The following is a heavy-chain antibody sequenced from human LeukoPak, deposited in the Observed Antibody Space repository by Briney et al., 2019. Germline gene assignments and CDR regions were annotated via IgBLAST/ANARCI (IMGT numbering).Heavy chain of an antibody. CDR3: ARGPGAGSSHFDY. D-gene: IGHD7-27*01. CDR1: GGSVSSGSYS. CDR2: IYTSGST. Sequence: SETLSLTCTVSGGSVSSGSYSWSWIRQPAGKGLEWIGRIYTSGSTNYNPSLKSRVTMSVDTSKNQFSLKLSSVTAADTAVYYCARGPGAGSSHFDYWGQGTLVTVSS. V-gene: IGHV4-61*02. J-gene: IGHJ4*02.